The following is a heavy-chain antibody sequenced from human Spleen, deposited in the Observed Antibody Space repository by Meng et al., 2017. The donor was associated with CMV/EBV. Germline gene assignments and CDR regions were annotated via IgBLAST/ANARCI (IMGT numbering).Heavy chain of an antibody. CDR1: GFTFNTYA. CDR2: ISYDGSNK. V-gene: IGHV3-30*04. D-gene: IGHD4-17*01. J-gene: IGHJ4*01. CDR3: ARAGGYGDYPQGIDY. Sequence: GESLKISCAAPGFTFNTYAMHWVRQAPGKGLEWVAIISYDGSNKYYADSVKGRFTISRDNSKNTLHVQINSLRVEDTAVYHCARAGGYGDYPQGIDYWGQGTLVTVSS.